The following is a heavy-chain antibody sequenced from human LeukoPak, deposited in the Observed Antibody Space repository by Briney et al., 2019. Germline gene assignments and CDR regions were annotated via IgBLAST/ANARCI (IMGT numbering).Heavy chain of an antibody. Sequence: SETLSLTCTVSGGSISPYYWSWIRQPPGKGLEWIAYITYSGSTNYNPSLKSRVTISVNMSKNQFSLKLTSVTAADTAVYYCARGATSLSYFDSRGQGTLVTVSS. V-gene: IGHV4-59*08. CDR3: ARGATSLSYFDS. D-gene: IGHD2/OR15-2a*01. J-gene: IGHJ4*02. CDR1: GGSISPYY. CDR2: ITYSGST.